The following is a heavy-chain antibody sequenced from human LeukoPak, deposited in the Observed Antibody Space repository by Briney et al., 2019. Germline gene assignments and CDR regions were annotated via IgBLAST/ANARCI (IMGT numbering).Heavy chain of an antibody. V-gene: IGHV3-9*03. CDR3: AKDRTRYSSGWYFPVAFDI. Sequence: GMSLRLSCAASGFTFDDYAMHWVRQAPGKGLEWVSGNSWNSGSIGYADSVKGRFTISRDNAKNSLYLQMNSLRAEDMALYYCAKDRTRYSSGWYFPVAFDIWGQGTMVTVSS. CDR2: NSWNSGSI. J-gene: IGHJ3*02. CDR1: GFTFDDYA. D-gene: IGHD6-19*01.